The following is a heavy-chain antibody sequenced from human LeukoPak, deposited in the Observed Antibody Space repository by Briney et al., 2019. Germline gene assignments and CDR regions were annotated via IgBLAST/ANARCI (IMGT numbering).Heavy chain of an antibody. V-gene: IGHV4-30-4*01. Sequence: SETLSLTCTVSGGSISSGDYYWSWIRQPPGTGLEWIGYIYYSGSTYYNPSLKSRVTISVDTSKNQFSLKLSSVTAADTAVYYCARALGYCSGGSCFRYYYYYGMDVWGQGTTVTVSS. CDR2: IYYSGST. CDR3: ARALGYCSGGSCFRYYYYYGMDV. CDR1: GGSISSGDYY. D-gene: IGHD2-15*01. J-gene: IGHJ6*02.